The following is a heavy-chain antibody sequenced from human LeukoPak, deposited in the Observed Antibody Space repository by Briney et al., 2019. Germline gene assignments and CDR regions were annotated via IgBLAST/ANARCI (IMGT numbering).Heavy chain of an antibody. CDR3: ARDQEGFDY. Sequence: ASVKVSCKASGYTFTSNYIHWVRQAPGQGLEWMGMIYPRDGSTSYAQKFQGRVAVTRDTSTSTVHMELSGLRSEDTAVYYCARDQEGFDYWGQGTLVTVSS. CDR1: GYTFTSNY. V-gene: IGHV1-46*01. J-gene: IGHJ4*02. CDR2: IYPRDGST.